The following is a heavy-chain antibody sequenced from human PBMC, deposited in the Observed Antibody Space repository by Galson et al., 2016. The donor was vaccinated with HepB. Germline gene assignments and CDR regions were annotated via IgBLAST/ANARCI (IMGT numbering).Heavy chain of an antibody. J-gene: IGHJ5*02. Sequence: SLRLSCAVSGFIVNNNYMSWVRQAPGKGLEWVSVIYSGGSTYYADSVRGRFTISRDNSKNTLYLQMNSLRPEDTAVYYCAKSNIAAPGPSWFDPWGQGTLVTVSS. CDR1: GFIVNNNY. D-gene: IGHD6-13*01. V-gene: IGHV3-66*02. CDR2: IYSGGST. CDR3: AKSNIAAPGPSWFDP.